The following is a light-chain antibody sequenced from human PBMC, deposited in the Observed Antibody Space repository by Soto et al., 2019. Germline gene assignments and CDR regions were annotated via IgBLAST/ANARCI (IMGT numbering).Light chain of an antibody. Sequence: EIVLTQSPATLSLSPGERATLSCRASQSVSSYLAWYQQTPGQAPRLLMYYASNRATGIPARFSGSGSGTDFTLTISSLEPEDFAVYYCQQRINWPLTFGGGTKVEIK. CDR2: YAS. V-gene: IGKV3-11*01. CDR1: QSVSSY. J-gene: IGKJ4*01. CDR3: QQRINWPLT.